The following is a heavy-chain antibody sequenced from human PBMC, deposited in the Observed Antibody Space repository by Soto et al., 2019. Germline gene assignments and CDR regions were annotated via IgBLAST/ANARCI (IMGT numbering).Heavy chain of an antibody. V-gene: IGHV3-21*01. J-gene: IGHJ6*02. CDR3: ARGTANYYYYGMDV. Sequence: PGGSLRLSCAASGFTFSSYSMNWVRQAPGKGLEWVSSISSSSSYIYYADSVKGRFTISRDNAKNSLYLQMNSLRAEDTAVYYCARGTANYYYYGMDVWGQGTTVTVSS. CDR1: GFTFSSYS. CDR2: ISSSSSYI.